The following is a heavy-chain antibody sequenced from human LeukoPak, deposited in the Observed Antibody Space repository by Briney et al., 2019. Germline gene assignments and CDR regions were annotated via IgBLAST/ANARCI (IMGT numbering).Heavy chain of an antibody. CDR1: GYTFTSYY. Sequence: ASVKVSCKASGYTFTSYYMHWVRQAPGQGLEWMGIINPSGGSTSYAQKFQGRVTMTRDTSTSTVYMELSSLRSEDTAVYYCARDPEGSGSSHADGMDVWGQGTTVTVSS. D-gene: IGHD3-10*01. CDR3: ARDPEGSGSSHADGMDV. CDR2: INPSGGST. V-gene: IGHV1-46*01. J-gene: IGHJ6*02.